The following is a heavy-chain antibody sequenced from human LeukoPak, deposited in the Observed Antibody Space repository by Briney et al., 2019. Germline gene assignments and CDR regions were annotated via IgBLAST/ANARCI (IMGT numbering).Heavy chain of an antibody. Sequence: PGRSLRLSCAASEFTFSSYGMHWVRQAPGKGLEWVAVISYDGSNLDYADSVKGRFTISRDNSKNTLYLQMNSLRAEDTAVYYCARDGEGVLGFDYWGQGTLVTVSS. D-gene: IGHD2-8*02. CDR1: EFTFSSYG. CDR2: ISYDGSNL. J-gene: IGHJ4*02. CDR3: ARDGEGVLGFDY. V-gene: IGHV3-30-3*01.